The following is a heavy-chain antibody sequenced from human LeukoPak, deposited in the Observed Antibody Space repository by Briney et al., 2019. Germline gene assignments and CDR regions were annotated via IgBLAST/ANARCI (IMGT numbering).Heavy chain of an antibody. CDR2: ISAYNGNT. CDR1: GYTFSSYD. J-gene: IGHJ4*02. D-gene: IGHD3-22*01. CDR3: AREAYYYDSSGYFVYPSIDY. Sequence: ASVKVSCKASGYTFSSYDINWVRQAPGQGLEWMGWISAYNGNTNYAQKLQGRVTMTTDTFTSTAYMELRSLRSDDTAVYYCAREAYYYDSSGYFVYPSIDYWGQGTLVTVSS. V-gene: IGHV1-18*01.